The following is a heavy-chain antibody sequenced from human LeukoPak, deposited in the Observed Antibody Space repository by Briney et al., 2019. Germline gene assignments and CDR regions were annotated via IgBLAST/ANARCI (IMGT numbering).Heavy chain of an antibody. V-gene: IGHV3-30*04. D-gene: IGHD2-21*01. Sequence: PGGSLRLSCAASGFIFSPYTMHWVRQAPGKGLEWVALISYDGTDKYYADSVKGRFTISRDNSKNILYLQTNSLRTEDTAVYYCARGSIDWQAVAFDCWGQGTLITVSS. CDR2: ISYDGTDK. J-gene: IGHJ4*02. CDR1: GFIFSPYT. CDR3: ARGSIDWQAVAFDC.